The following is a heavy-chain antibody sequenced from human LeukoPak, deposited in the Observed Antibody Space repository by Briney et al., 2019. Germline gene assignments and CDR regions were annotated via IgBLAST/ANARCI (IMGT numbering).Heavy chain of an antibody. Sequence: GGSLRLSCAVSGFSVSSNYMTWVRRAPGKGLEWLSVIYRGGMTYYADPVRGRFTFSRDTSKNTLYLEMNSLRVEDTAVYYCARCIAAAVQIFDYWGQGTLVTVSS. CDR1: GFSVSSNY. V-gene: IGHV3-53*01. D-gene: IGHD6-13*01. CDR3: ARCIAAAVQIFDY. J-gene: IGHJ4*02. CDR2: IYRGGMT.